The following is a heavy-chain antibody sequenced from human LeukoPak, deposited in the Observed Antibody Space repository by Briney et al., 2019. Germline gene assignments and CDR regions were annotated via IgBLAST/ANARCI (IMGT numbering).Heavy chain of an antibody. D-gene: IGHD6-13*01. CDR1: GGSFSGYY. CDR2: INHSGST. V-gene: IGHV4-34*01. Sequence: SETLSLTCAVYGGSFSGYYWTWIRQPPGKGLEWIGEINHSGSTNYNPSLKSRVTISVDTSKNQFSLKLSSVTAADTAVYYCARDQIAAAGFDPWGQGTLVTVSS. J-gene: IGHJ5*02. CDR3: ARDQIAAAGFDP.